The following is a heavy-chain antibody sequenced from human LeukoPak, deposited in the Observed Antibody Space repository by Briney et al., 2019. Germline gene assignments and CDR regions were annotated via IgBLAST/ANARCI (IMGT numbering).Heavy chain of an antibody. Sequence: SETLSLTCAVSGGSVNSDGYSWSWIRQPPGKGLEWIGYIYHSGSTYYNPSLKSRVTISVDRSKNQFSLKLSSVTAADTAVYYCAGEPIYCSSTSCYNYYGMDVWGQGTTVTVSS. CDR2: IYHSGST. CDR1: GGSVNSDGYS. CDR3: AGEPIYCSSTSCYNYYGMDV. J-gene: IGHJ6*02. V-gene: IGHV4-30-2*01. D-gene: IGHD2-2*02.